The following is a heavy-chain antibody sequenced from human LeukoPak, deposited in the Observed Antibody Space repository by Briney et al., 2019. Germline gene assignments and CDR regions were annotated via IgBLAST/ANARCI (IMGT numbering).Heavy chain of an antibody. J-gene: IGHJ4*02. CDR2: ISFDGSNK. CDR3: ARDPRTYSSGWYFFDY. D-gene: IGHD6-19*01. V-gene: IGHV3-30*04. Sequence: GGSLRLSCAASGFTFSSYSMHWVRQAPGKGLDWVAVISFDGSNKYFADSEKGRFTISRDNSKNTLYLQMNSLRAEDTAVYYCARDPRTYSSGWYFFDYWGQGTLVTVSS. CDR1: GFTFSSYS.